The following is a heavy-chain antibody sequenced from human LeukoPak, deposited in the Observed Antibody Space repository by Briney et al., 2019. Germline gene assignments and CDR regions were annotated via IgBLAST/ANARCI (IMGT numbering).Heavy chain of an antibody. CDR2: ISSSSSYI. Sequence: GGSLRLSCAASGFTFSSYAMSWVRQAPGKGLEWVSSISSSSSYIYYADSVKGRFTISRDNAKNSLYLQMNSLRAEDTAVYYCARSLGSFGPFDYWGQGTLVTVSS. D-gene: IGHD3-10*01. CDR1: GFTFSSYA. CDR3: ARSLGSFGPFDY. J-gene: IGHJ4*02. V-gene: IGHV3-21*01.